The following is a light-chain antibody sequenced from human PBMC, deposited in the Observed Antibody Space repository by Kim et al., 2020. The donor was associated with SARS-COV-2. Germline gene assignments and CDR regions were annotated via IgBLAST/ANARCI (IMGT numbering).Light chain of an antibody. V-gene: IGKV3-11*01. Sequence: SFAPGERATLSCRTLQSVSRYFAWYQQKPGQAPRLLIYDASNRATGIPARFSGSGSETDFTLTISSLEPEDFAVYYCQQRSNWRTFGQGTKVEIK. J-gene: IGKJ1*01. CDR2: DAS. CDR1: QSVSRY. CDR3: QQRSNWRT.